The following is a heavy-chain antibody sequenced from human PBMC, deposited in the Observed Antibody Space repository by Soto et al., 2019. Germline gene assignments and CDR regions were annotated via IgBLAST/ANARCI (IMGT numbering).Heavy chain of an antibody. V-gene: IGHV5-51*01. D-gene: IGHD6-19*01. CDR2: IYPGDSDT. Sequence: PGESLKISYKGSGYNFTSYWIGWVRQMTGKGLEWMGIIYPGDSDTRYSPSFQGQVTISADKSISTAYLQWSSLKASDTAMYYCARTYSSGSYYYYGMDVWGQGTTVTVSS. CDR3: ARTYSSGSYYYYGMDV. J-gene: IGHJ6*02. CDR1: GYNFTSYW.